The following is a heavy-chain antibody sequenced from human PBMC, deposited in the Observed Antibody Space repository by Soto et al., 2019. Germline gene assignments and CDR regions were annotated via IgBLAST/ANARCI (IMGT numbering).Heavy chain of an antibody. J-gene: IGHJ5*01. CDR3: ARGTPYHRNGDWFDS. CDR2: IHSTGSS. Sequence: SGTLSPSCSVSGGSISDPYWNWLRPPHGKGLEWIGFIHSTGSSNYNPSLKSRVAISVDTSKNQFSVKLTSVTAADTAVYDCARGTPYHRNGDWFDSWGQGTLVTVSS. D-gene: IGHD2-8*01. CDR1: GGSISDPY. V-gene: IGHV4-59*11.